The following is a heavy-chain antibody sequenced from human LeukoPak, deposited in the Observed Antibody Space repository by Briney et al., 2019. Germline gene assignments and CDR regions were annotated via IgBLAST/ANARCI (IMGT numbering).Heavy chain of an antibody. CDR1: GYILTNYA. Sequence: ASVKVSYKASGYILTNYAMNWVRQAPGQGLEWMGWINTNTGNPTYAQGFTGRFVFSLDTSVSTAYLQISSLKAEDTAVYYCATKIGMWALDLWGQGTMVTVSS. V-gene: IGHV7-4-1*02. CDR2: INTNTGNP. D-gene: IGHD2-21*01. J-gene: IGHJ3*01. CDR3: ATKIGMWALDL.